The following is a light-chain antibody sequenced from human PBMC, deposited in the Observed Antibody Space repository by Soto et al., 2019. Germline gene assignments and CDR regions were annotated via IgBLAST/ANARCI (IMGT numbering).Light chain of an antibody. CDR3: GADHGSGSNCVYV. V-gene: IGLV9-49*01. Sequence: QSVLTQPPSASASLGASVTLTCTLSSGYSNYKVDWYQQRPGKGPRFVMRVGTGGIVGSKGDGIPDRFSVLGSGLNRYLTIKNIQEEDESDYYCGADHGSGSNCVYVFGTGTKVTVL. J-gene: IGLJ1*01. CDR1: SGYSNYK. CDR2: VGTGGIVG.